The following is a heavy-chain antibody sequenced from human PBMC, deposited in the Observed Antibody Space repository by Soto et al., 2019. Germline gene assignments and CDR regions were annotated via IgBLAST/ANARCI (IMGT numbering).Heavy chain of an antibody. CDR3: SRAGGLVEPSIAVAGIDYYYYGMDV. CDR2: TYYRSKWYN. D-gene: IGHD6-19*01. J-gene: IGHJ6*02. V-gene: IGHV6-1*01. Sequence: SQTLSLTCAISGDSVSSNSAAWNWIRQSPSRGLEWLGRTYYRSKWYNDYAVSVKSRITINPDTSKNQFSLQLNSVTPEDTAVYYCSRAGGLVEPSIAVAGIDYYYYGMDVWGQRTTIT. CDR1: GDSVSSNSAA.